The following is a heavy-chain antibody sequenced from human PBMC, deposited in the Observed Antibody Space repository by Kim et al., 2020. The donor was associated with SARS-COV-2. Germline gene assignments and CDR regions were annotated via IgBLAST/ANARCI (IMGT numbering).Heavy chain of an antibody. D-gene: IGHD6-13*01. CDR1: GGSISSGDYY. V-gene: IGHV4-30-4*01. CDR2: IYYSGST. J-gene: IGHJ4*02. Sequence: SETLSLTCTVSGGSISSGDYYWSWIRQPPGKGLEWIGYIYYSGSTYYNPSLKSRATISVDTSKNQFSLKLSSVTAADTAVYYCAREWPYLGIAAAGTFDYWGQGTLVTVSS. CDR3: AREWPYLGIAAAGTFDY.